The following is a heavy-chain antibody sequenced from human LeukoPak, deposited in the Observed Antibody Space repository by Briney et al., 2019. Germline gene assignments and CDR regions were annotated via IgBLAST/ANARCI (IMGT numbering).Heavy chain of an antibody. V-gene: IGHV3-33*01. D-gene: IGHD6-19*01. J-gene: IGHJ4*02. Sequence: PGGSLRLSCAASGFTFSSYGMHWVRRTPGRGLEWVAVIWYDGSNKYYADSVKGRFTISRDNSKNTLYLQMNSLRAEDTAMYYCARAVAGPDYWGQGTLVTVSS. CDR1: GFTFSSYG. CDR2: IWYDGSNK. CDR3: ARAVAGPDY.